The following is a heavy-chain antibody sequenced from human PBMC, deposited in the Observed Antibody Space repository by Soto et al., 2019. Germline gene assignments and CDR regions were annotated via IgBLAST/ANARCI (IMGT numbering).Heavy chain of an antibody. CDR2: ISSGSLSI. D-gene: IGHD6-6*01. CDR3: ARGRSSSDNGMDV. CDR1: GFTFSRYT. J-gene: IGHJ6*02. V-gene: IGHV3-48*02. Sequence: GGSLRLSCAASGFTFSRYTMHWVRQTPGKGLEWVSYISSGSLSIYYADSVKGRFTVSRDNAKNSLFLQMNSLRDEDTAVYYCARGRSSSDNGMDVSGQGTTVTVSS.